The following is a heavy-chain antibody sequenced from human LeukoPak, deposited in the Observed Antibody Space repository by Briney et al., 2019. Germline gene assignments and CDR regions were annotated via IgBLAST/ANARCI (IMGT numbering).Heavy chain of an antibody. Sequence: GGSLRLSCAASGFTFSSYTMNWVRQAPGKGLEWVSYISSSSGTIYYADSVKGRFTISRDNSKNTLYLQMNSLRAEDTAVYYCARGVRTATDYWGQGTLVTVSS. CDR3: ARGVRTATDY. D-gene: IGHD5-18*01. CDR1: GFTFSSYT. J-gene: IGHJ4*02. CDR2: ISSSSGTI. V-gene: IGHV3-48*01.